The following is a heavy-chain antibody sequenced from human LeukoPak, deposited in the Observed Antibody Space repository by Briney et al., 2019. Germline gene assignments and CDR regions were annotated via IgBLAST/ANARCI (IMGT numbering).Heavy chain of an antibody. Sequence: GGSLRLSCAASGFTFSSYGMHWVRQAPGKGLEWVAVISSDGRKNYYADSVKGRFTISRDNSKKTLYLQMNSLRAEDTAVYYCAKVARQGWELLSYYFDYWGQGTLVTVSS. D-gene: IGHD3-10*01. V-gene: IGHV3-30*18. CDR3: AKVARQGWELLSYYFDY. CDR1: GFTFSSYG. CDR2: ISSDGRKN. J-gene: IGHJ4*02.